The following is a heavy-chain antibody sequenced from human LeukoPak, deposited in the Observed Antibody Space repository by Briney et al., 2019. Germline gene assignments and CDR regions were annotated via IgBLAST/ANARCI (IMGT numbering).Heavy chain of an antibody. CDR3: ARSTSSEYDIYHFDY. CDR2: IWYE. D-gene: IGHD3-9*01. Sequence: GGSLRHSCAASGFTFSSYGMHWVRQAPGKGLEWVAVIWYEYYADSVKGRFTISRDNSKNTLYLQMNSLRAEDTAVYYCARSTSSEYDIYHFDYWGQGTLVTVSS. J-gene: IGHJ4*02. CDR1: GFTFSSYG. V-gene: IGHV3-33*01.